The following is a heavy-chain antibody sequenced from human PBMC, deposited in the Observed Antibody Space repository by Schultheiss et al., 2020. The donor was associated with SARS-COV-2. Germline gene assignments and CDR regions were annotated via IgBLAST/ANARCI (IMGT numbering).Heavy chain of an antibody. Sequence: GGSLRLSCAASGFTFSSYAMSWVRQAPGKGLEWVSAISGSGGSTYYADSVKGRFTISRDNAKNSLYLQMNSLRAEDTAVYYCARVHSSGWYFDYWGQGTLVTVSS. J-gene: IGHJ4*02. D-gene: IGHD6-19*01. CDR2: ISGSGGST. CDR1: GFTFSSYA. CDR3: ARVHSSGWYFDY. V-gene: IGHV3-23*01.